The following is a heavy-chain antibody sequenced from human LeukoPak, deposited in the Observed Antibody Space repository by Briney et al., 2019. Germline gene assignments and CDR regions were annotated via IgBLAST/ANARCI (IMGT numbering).Heavy chain of an antibody. Sequence: GGSLRLSCAASGFNFDIFAMTWVRQAPGKGLEWVSGISASGNSTYYADSVKGRFTISRDNSKNTLYLRMNSLRAEDTALYYCARLPNYTTGWLNWFDPWGQGTLVTVSS. D-gene: IGHD6-19*01. J-gene: IGHJ5*02. CDR1: GFNFDIFA. CDR3: ARLPNYTTGWLNWFDP. CDR2: ISASGNST. V-gene: IGHV3-23*01.